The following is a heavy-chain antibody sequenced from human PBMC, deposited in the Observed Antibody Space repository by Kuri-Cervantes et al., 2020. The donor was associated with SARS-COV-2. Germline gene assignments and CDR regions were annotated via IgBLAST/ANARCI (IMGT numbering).Heavy chain of an antibody. CDR3: ARARTGTKIDYYYYTDV. V-gene: IGHV3-30*03. Sequence: GESLKISCAASGFTFSSYGMHWVRQAPGKGLEWVAVISYDGSNKYYADSVKGRFTISRDNSKNTLYLQMNSLRAEDTAVYYCARARTGTKIDYYYYTDVWGKGTTVTVSS. D-gene: IGHD1-7*01. CDR2: ISYDGSNK. J-gene: IGHJ6*03. CDR1: GFTFSSYG.